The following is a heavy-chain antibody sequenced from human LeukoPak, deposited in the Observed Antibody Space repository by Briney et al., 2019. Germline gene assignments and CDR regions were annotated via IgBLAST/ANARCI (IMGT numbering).Heavy chain of an antibody. CDR3: TRTSGDPFDY. J-gene: IGHJ4*02. Sequence: GGSLRLSCAASGFTFSTYWMSWVRQAPGKGLEWVANINEDGSEKYYVDSVKGRSTISRDNARNSLYVQMSSLRPEDAAVYYCTRTSGDPFDYWGQGTLVTVSS. D-gene: IGHD4-17*01. CDR1: GFTFSTYW. V-gene: IGHV3-7*01. CDR2: INEDGSEK.